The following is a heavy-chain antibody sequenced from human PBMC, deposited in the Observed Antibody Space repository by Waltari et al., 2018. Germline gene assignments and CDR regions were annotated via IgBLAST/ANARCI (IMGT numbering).Heavy chain of an antibody. CDR3: ARGGSYYDFWSGYHTYNWFDP. V-gene: IGHV1-69*01. Sequence: QVQLVQSGAEVKKPGSSVKVSCKASGGTFSSYAISWVRQAPGQGLEWMGGFIPIFGTANDAQKFQGRFTITADESTSTAYMELSSLRSEDTAVYYCARGGSYYDFWSGYHTYNWFDPWGQGTLVTVSS. J-gene: IGHJ5*02. CDR2: FIPIFGTA. D-gene: IGHD3-3*01. CDR1: GGTFSSYA.